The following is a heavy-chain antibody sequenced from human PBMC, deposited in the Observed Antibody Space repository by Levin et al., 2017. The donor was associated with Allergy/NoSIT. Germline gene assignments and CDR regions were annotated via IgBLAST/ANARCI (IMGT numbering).Heavy chain of an antibody. D-gene: IGHD3-16*01. CDR1: GLTFTDYG. CDR2: ITSDGSHK. Sequence: GESLKISCTASGLTFTDYGVHWVRQAPDKGLEWVAIITSDGSHKYYADSVRGRFTISRDNSRNTVYLQMNSLRVEDTAVYFCAALGSFDYWGLGTLVAVSS. CDR3: AALGSFDY. J-gene: IGHJ4*02. V-gene: IGHV3-30*03.